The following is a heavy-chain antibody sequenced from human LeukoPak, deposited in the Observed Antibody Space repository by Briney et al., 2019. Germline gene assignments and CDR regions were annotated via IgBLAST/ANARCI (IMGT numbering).Heavy chain of an antibody. J-gene: IGHJ4*03. CDR1: GGTFSSYA. CDR3: ARGGRQLWQSYFDD. CDR2: IIPIFGTA. Sequence: SVKVSCKASGGTFSSYAISWVRQAPGQGLEWMGGIIPIFGTANYAQKFQGRVTITADKSTSTAYMELSSLTSDDTAIYYCARGGRQLWQSYFDDWGQGTLVTVSS. V-gene: IGHV1-69*06. D-gene: IGHD3-16*01.